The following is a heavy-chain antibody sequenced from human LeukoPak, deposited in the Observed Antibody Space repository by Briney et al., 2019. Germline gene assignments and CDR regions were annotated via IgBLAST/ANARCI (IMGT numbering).Heavy chain of an antibody. CDR3: ARIGGNWFDP. CDR1: GGSISSTNW. J-gene: IGHJ5*02. D-gene: IGHD4-23*01. V-gene: IGHV4-4*02. CDR2: IYYSGST. Sequence: TSETLSLTCAVSGGSISSTNWWSWIRQPPGKGLEWIGSIYYSGSTYYNPSLKSRVTISVDTSKNQFSLKLSSVTAADTAVYYCARIGGNWFDPWGQGTLVTVSS.